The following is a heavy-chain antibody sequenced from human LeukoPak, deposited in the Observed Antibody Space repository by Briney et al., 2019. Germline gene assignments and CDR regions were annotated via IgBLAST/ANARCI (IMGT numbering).Heavy chain of an antibody. V-gene: IGHV4-4*07. Sequence: PSETLSLTCTVSGLSISNYYWSWLRQPAGKGLEWIGRVYTSRSTNYNPSLKSRVTMSVDTSKNQFSLKLSSVTAADTAVYYCARGGTYYYDNADQNSFDIWGQGTMVTVSS. D-gene: IGHD3-22*01. CDR1: GLSISNYY. CDR2: VYTSRST. CDR3: ARGGTYYYDNADQNSFDI. J-gene: IGHJ3*02.